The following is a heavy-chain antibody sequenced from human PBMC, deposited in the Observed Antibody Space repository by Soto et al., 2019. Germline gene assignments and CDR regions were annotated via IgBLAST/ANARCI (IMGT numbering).Heavy chain of an antibody. D-gene: IGHD2-15*01. J-gene: IGHJ4*02. Sequence: PSETLSLTCAVSGGSVSGVFWGWIRQPPGKGLEWIGEVNHRESNNYNPSLKSRVTISSDTSKNHFSLTLRSVTAADTAVYYCARAAVAAGGPFDKWGQGALVTVSS. CDR2: VNHRESN. CDR1: GGSVSGVF. V-gene: IGHV4-34*01. CDR3: ARAAVAAGGPFDK.